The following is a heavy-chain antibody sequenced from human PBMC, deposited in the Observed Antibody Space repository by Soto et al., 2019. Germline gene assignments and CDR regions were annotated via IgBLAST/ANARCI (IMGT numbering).Heavy chain of an antibody. CDR3: VKDHIAIVGIGLYNWFDL. D-gene: IGHD2-2*01. CDR1: GFTFSTYA. J-gene: IGHJ5*02. CDR2: ITSNGRTT. Sequence: GGSLRLSCSASGFTFSTYAMHWVRQAPGKGLEYIAGITSNGRTTSYKDSVKGRFIISRDNSESTLYLQMSSLRFDDTAVYFCVKDHIAIVGIGLYNWFDLSGPAPRVSVSS. V-gene: IGHV3-64D*06.